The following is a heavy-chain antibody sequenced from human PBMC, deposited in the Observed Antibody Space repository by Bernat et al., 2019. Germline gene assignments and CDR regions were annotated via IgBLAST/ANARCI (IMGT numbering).Heavy chain of an antibody. V-gene: IGHV3-74*01. Sequence: EVQLVGSGGGLVQPGGSLRLSCAASGFTFSDDWMYWVRQAPGKGLVWVSRIISDGSVTSYAESVKGRFTISRDNAKNTLYLQMNSLRAEDTAVYYCARRGSSGYYEYFEYWGQGTLVTVSS. CDR1: GFTFSDDW. D-gene: IGHD3-22*01. J-gene: IGHJ4*02. CDR3: ARRGSSGYYEYFEY. CDR2: IISDGSVT.